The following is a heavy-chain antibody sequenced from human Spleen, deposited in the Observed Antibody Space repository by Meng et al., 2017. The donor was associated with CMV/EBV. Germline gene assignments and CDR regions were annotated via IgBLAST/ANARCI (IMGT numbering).Heavy chain of an antibody. V-gene: IGHV3-7*01. CDR1: GFTFGSYW. Sequence: GESLKISCAASGFTFGSYWMSWVRQAPGKGLEWVANIKPDGSGEYYVDSLKGRFTISRDNAENSLFLQMNNLRAEDTAVYYCARDTSKFGHWGQGTLVTVSS. CDR2: IKPDGSGE. D-gene: IGHD4-11*01. J-gene: IGHJ5*02. CDR3: ARDTSKFGH.